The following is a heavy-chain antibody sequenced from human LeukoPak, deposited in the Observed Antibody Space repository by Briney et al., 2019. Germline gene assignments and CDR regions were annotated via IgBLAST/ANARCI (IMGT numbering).Heavy chain of an antibody. CDR3: ARVGTGTRSFDY. V-gene: IGHV1-18*01. CDR1: AYTFTTYD. D-gene: IGHD1/OR15-1a*01. J-gene: IGHJ4*02. CDR2: ISAYNGYT. Sequence: ASVTVSCTTSAYTFTTYDINWVRQAPGQGLEWMGRISAYNGYTNYGQKLQGRVTMTTDTSTSTAYMELRSLRSDDTAVYYCARVGTGTRSFDYWGQGTLVTVSS.